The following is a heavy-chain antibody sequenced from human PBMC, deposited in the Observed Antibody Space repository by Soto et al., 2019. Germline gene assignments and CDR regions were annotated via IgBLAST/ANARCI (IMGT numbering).Heavy chain of an antibody. J-gene: IGHJ4*02. V-gene: IGHV3-21*02. D-gene: IGHD4-17*01. CDR1: GFTFSSYS. CDR3: AREGSLYVDSVSHFFDC. Sequence: EVQLVESGGGLVKPGGSLRLSCAASGFTFSSYSMNWVRQAPGKGLEWVSSISTTSSFIYSADSVKGRFTISRDNAKNSLYLQMNSLRAEDTAVYYCAREGSLYVDSVSHFFDCWGQGTLVTFSS. CDR2: ISTTSSFI.